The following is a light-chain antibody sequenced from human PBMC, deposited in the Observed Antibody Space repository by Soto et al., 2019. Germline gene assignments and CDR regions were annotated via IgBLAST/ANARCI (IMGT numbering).Light chain of an antibody. CDR3: HQRNT. CDR2: DTT. V-gene: IGKV3-11*01. J-gene: IGKJ5*01. CDR1: QSVSIY. Sequence: VLTQSPVTLSLSPGDRATLSCRASQSVSIYLAWYRQVPGQPPRLLIYDTTNRAAGIPPRFSGSRSGTDFTLTISSVEPEDFALYYCHQRNTFGQGTRLEIK.